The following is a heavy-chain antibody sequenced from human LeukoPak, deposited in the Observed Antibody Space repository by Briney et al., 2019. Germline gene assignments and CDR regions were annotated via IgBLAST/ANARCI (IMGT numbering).Heavy chain of an antibody. CDR2: INPGDSET. D-gene: IGHD6-13*01. CDR3: VRRLGYTNNWYSSHDAFDV. CDR1: GYSFTNYW. V-gene: IGHV5-51*01. J-gene: IGHJ3*01. Sequence: GEPLKISCKGSGYSFTNYWIAWVRQMPGKGLEWMGIINPGDSETRYSPSFQGQVTMSAEKSIRTAYLQWSRLKASDTAVYYCVRRLGYTNNWYSSHDAFDVWGQGTMVTVSS.